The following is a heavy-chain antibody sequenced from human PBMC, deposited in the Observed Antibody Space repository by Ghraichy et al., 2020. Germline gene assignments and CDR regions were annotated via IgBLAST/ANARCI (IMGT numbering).Heavy chain of an antibody. CDR3: ARETGRNTYDSSGYYFPNKVGPSYYYYGMDV. J-gene: IGHJ6*02. CDR2: INSDGSST. V-gene: IGHV3-74*01. Sequence: GGSLRLSCAASGFTFSSYWMHWVRQAPGKGLVWVSRINSDGSSTSYADSVKGRFTISRDNAKNTLYLQMNSLRAEDTAVYYCARETGRNTYDSSGYYFPNKVGPSYYYYGMDVWGQGTTVTVSS. D-gene: IGHD3-22*01. CDR1: GFTFSSYW.